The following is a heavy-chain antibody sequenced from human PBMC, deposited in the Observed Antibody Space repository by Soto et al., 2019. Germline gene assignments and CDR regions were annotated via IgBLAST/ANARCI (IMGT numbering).Heavy chain of an antibody. J-gene: IGHJ5*02. Sequence: PSETLSLTCTVSGGSISSPNFYWSWIRQHPGKGLEWIGHIYYNGTTYYNPTLKSRVTISVDTSKNQFALKLSSVTAADTAVYYCARDRMYYDILTGYHAGHGGFDPWGQGTLVTVSS. CDR2: IYYNGTT. CDR3: ARDRMYYDILTGYHAGHGGFDP. CDR1: GGSISSPNFY. D-gene: IGHD3-9*01. V-gene: IGHV4-31*03.